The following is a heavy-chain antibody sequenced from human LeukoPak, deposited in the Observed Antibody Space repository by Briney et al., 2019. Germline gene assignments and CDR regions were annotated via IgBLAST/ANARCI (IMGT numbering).Heavy chain of an antibody. V-gene: IGHV3-30*04. Sequence: GGSLRLSCAASGFTFSSYAMHRVRQAPGKGLEWVAAISYDGSNKYYADSVKGRFTISRDNSKNTLYLQMNSLRAEDTAVYYCARGGLVRGSIDSLIAFDFWGQGTVVTVSS. CDR3: ARGGLVRGSIDSLIAFDF. D-gene: IGHD3-10*01. CDR1: GFTFSSYA. J-gene: IGHJ3*01. CDR2: ISYDGSNK.